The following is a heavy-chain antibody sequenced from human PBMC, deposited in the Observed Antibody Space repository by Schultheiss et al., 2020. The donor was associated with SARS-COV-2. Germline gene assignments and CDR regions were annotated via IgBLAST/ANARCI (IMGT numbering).Heavy chain of an antibody. D-gene: IGHD3-9*01. J-gene: IGHJ4*02. CDR2: MYRGGST. CDR1: GGSFSGYY. Sequence: SETLSLTCAVYGGSFSGYYWGWIRQPPGKGPEWIASMYRGGSTYYNPSLKSRVTILVDTSKNQFSLRLSSVTAADTAVYYCARGGDYDILTGYYLFDHWGQGTLVTVSS. CDR3: ARGGDYDILTGYYLFDH. V-gene: IGHV4-38-2*01.